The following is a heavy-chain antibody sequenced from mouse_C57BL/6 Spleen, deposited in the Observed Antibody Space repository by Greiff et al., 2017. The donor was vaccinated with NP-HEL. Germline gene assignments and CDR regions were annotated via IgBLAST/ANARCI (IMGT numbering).Heavy chain of an antibody. D-gene: IGHD1-1*01. J-gene: IGHJ4*01. V-gene: IGHV1-80*01. CDR3: AFITTVVATGAMDY. Sequence: VQLQQSGAELVKPGASVKISCKASGYAFSSYWMNWVKQRPGKGLEWIGQIYPGDGDTNYNGKFKGKATLTADKSSSTAYMQLSSLTSEDSAVYFCAFITTVVATGAMDYWGQGTSVTVSS. CDR2: IYPGDGDT. CDR1: GYAFSSYW.